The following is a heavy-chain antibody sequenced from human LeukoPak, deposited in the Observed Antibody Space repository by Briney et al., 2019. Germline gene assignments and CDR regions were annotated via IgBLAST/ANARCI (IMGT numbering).Heavy chain of an antibody. CDR1: GDSAPTTSAA. V-gene: IGHV6-1*01. Sequence: SQTLPPTFAISGDSAPTTSAAWNCIRHSQWRGLDGLGSTYYRSKWYNDYAVSVKSRITINPDTSKNQFSLQLNSVTPEDTAVYYCARDPGSSSWSYYFDYWGQGTLVTVSS. CDR3: ARDPGSSSWSYYFDY. D-gene: IGHD6-6*01. CDR2: TYYRSKWYN. J-gene: IGHJ4*02.